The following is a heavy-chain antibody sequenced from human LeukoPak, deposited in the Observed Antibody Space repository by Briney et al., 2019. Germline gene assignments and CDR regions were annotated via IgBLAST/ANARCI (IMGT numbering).Heavy chain of an antibody. V-gene: IGHV3-21*01. CDR2: ITSGSSYR. Sequence: PGGSLRLSCAASGFTFSSYNMNWVRQAPGKGLEWVSSITSGSSYRFYADSVKGRFTISRDNSKNTLYLQMNSLRAEDTAVYYCARVLVTGLKRYFDYWGQGTLVTVSS. CDR1: GFTFSSYN. D-gene: IGHD1-20*01. CDR3: ARVLVTGLKRYFDY. J-gene: IGHJ4*02.